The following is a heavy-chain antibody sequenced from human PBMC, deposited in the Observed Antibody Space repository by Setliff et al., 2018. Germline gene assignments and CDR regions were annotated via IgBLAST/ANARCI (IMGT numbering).Heavy chain of an antibody. Sequence: PSETLSLTCTVSGGSIRSYYWSWIRQPPGKGLEWIGYIYTSGRTNYNPSLKSRVTISVDTSTNQFTLKVSSVTAADTAVYYCARDPPYCRSTSCRGAFDIWGQGTMVTVSS. CDR1: GGSIRSYY. CDR2: IYTSGRT. CDR3: ARDPPYCRSTSCRGAFDI. V-gene: IGHV4-4*08. J-gene: IGHJ3*02. D-gene: IGHD2-2*01.